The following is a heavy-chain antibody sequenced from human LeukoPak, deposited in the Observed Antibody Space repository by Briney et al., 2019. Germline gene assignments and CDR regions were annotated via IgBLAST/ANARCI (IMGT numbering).Heavy chain of an antibody. Sequence: GGSLRLSCAASGFTFNSYRMHWVRHAPGKGLLWVSRMSGDGRSTSYADSVKGRFTISRDNDKNTLYLHMDSLRGEDTAVYYCASGYYGSGSYLTPWGQGTLVTVSS. CDR1: GFTFNSYR. D-gene: IGHD3-10*01. CDR3: ASGYYGSGSYLTP. J-gene: IGHJ5*02. CDR2: MSGDGRST. V-gene: IGHV3-74*01.